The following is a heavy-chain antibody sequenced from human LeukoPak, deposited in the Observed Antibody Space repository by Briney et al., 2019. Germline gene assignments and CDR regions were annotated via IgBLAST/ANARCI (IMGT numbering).Heavy chain of an antibody. J-gene: IGHJ4*02. D-gene: IGHD4-17*01. CDR3: AKDIYGDYGGLDY. CDR2: MINSGGST. V-gene: IGHV3-23*01. Sequence: GGAPRPSCAAPGFTFSKYALNWVRPGPGKGGGWVSTMINSGGSTYYADSVKGRFNISRDSSKNTLYLQMNSLRDEDTAVYYCAKDIYGDYGGLDYWGQGTLVTVSS. CDR1: GFTFSKYA.